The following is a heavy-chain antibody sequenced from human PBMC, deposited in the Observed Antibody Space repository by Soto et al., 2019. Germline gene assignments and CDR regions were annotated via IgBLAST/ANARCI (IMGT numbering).Heavy chain of an antibody. CDR2: ISSSSSTI. D-gene: IGHD3-10*01. V-gene: IGHV3-48*02. J-gene: IGHJ6*02. CDR1: GFTFSSYS. CDR3: ARDSFRGFGERIRDYYYYGMDV. Sequence: EVQLVESGGGLVQPGGSLRLSCAASGFTFSSYSMNWVRQAPGKGLEWVSYISSSSSTIYYADSVKGRFTISRDNAKNSLYLQMNSLRDEDTAVYYCARDSFRGFGERIRDYYYYGMDVWGQGTTVTVSS.